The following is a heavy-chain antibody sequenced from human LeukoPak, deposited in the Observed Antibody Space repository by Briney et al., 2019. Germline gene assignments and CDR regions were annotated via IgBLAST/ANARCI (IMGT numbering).Heavy chain of an antibody. CDR1: GGSISSSSYY. CDR2: IYYSGST. V-gene: IGHV4-39*01. J-gene: IGHJ5*02. CDR3: ARKFGFDP. Sequence: SETLSLTCTVSGGSISSSSYYWGWIRQPPGKGLEWIGSIYYSGSTYYNPSLKSRVTISVDTSKNQFSLKLSSVTAADTAVYYCARKFGFDPWGQGTLVTVSS. D-gene: IGHD3-16*01.